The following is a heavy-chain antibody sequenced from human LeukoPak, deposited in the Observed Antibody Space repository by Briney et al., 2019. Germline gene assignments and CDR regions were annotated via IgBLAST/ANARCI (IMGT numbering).Heavy chain of an antibody. CDR2: ISGSGGST. D-gene: IGHD2/OR15-2a*01. CDR1: GFTFSSYA. V-gene: IGHV3-23*01. CDR3: ARAAGRTLNNWFDP. Sequence: GGSLRLSCAASGFTFSSYAMSWVRQAPGKGLEWVSAISGSGGSTYYADSVKGRFTISRDNAKNSLYLQMNSLRAEDTALYYCARAAGRTLNNWFDPWGQGTLVTVSS. J-gene: IGHJ5*02.